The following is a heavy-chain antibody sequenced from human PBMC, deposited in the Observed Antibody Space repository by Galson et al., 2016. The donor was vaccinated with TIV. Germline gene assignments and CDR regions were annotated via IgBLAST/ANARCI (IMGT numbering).Heavy chain of an antibody. J-gene: IGHJ6*03. CDR3: TRFVTFYYYMDV. CDR2: VYHTGNT. V-gene: IGHV4-39*07. D-gene: IGHD3-16*02. Sequence: RQPPGKGLKWIGTVYHTGNTYYNPSLRSRLTISLDTSKNQFSLNLKSVTAADTAIYFCTRFVTFYYYMDVWGKGATVTVSS.